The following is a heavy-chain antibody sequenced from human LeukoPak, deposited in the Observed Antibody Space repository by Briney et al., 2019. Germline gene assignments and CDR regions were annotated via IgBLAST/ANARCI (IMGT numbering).Heavy chain of an antibody. V-gene: IGHV4-39*02. CDR1: GGSISSSSYY. Sequence: SETLSLTCTVSGGSISSSSYYWGWIRQPPGRGLEWIVSIYYSGSTYYNPSLKSRVTISVDTSKNQFSLKLSSVTAADTAVYYCARERMAVAGTNWFDPWGQGTLVTVSS. CDR3: ARERMAVAGTNWFDP. J-gene: IGHJ5*02. D-gene: IGHD6-19*01. CDR2: IYYSGST.